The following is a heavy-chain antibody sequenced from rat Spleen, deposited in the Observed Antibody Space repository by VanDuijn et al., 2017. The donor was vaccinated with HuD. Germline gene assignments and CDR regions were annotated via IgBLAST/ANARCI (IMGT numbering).Heavy chain of an antibody. D-gene: IGHD1-12*03. CDR1: GFSFSDYN. V-gene: IGHV5-7*01. CDR3: ARHHYDGYYHGPVLGVMDA. Sequence: EVQLVESGGGLVQPGNSLKLSCVASGFSFSDYNMAWVRQAPKKGLEWVATISSGGGGTYYSDSVKGRFTISRDNAKSTQYLQMDSLRFEDTASYYCARHHYDGYYHGPVLGVMDAWGQGASVTVSS. J-gene: IGHJ4*01. CDR2: ISSGGGGT.